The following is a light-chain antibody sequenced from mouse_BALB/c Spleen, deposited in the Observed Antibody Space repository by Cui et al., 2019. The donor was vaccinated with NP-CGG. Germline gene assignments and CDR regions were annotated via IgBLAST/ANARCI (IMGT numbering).Light chain of an antibody. V-gene: IGLV1*01. CDR2: GTT. CDR3: VQGNSNHWV. CDR1: TGAVTTNNY. J-gene: IGLJ1*01. Sequence: VTQDFAFTTPPGETVTLTCRSSTGAVTTNNYANWVQEKPDHFFPGLIGGTTNRAPGFPASFSGSLIGEKAAPTTPGAQTENEAKYFWVQGNSNHWVFGGGTKLTVL.